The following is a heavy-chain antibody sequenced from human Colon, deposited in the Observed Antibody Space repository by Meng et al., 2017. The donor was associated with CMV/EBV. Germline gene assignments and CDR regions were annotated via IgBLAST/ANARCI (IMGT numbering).Heavy chain of an antibody. D-gene: IGHD1-26*01. J-gene: IGHJ6*02. V-gene: IGHV3-9*01. CDR1: GVTFDDHA. Sequence: GGSLRLSCAASGVTFDDHAMHWVRQVPGKGPEWVAGITWNSETIAYGDSVKGRFTVSRDNAKTALYLQMNSLRAEDTALYYCAKDVGANVFYGLDVWGQGTTVTVSS. CDR2: ITWNSETI. CDR3: AKDVGANVFYGLDV.